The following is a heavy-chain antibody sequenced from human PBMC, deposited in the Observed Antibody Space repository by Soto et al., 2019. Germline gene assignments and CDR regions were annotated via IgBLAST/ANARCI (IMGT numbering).Heavy chain of an antibody. J-gene: IGHJ5*02. CDR1: GFTFSSYA. D-gene: IGHD3-3*01. Sequence: PGGSLRLSCAASGFTFSSYAMHWVRQAPGKGLEWVAVISYDGSNKYYADPVKGRFTISRDNAKNSLYLQMNSLRAEDTAVYYCARVQFLTIPGWFDPWGQGTLVTVSS. CDR3: ARVQFLTIPGWFDP. CDR2: ISYDGSNK. V-gene: IGHV3-30-3*01.